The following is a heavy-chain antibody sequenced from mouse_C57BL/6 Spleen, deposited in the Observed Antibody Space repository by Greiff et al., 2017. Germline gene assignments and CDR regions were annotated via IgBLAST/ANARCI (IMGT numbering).Heavy chain of an antibody. D-gene: IGHD3-2*02. CDR3: ARSGGAQALDY. V-gene: IGHV1-69*01. CDR2: IDPSDSYT. Sequence: VQLQQPGAELVMPGASVKLSCKASGYTFTSYWMHWVKQRPGQGLEWIGEIDPSDSYTNYNQKFKGKSTLTVDKSSSTAYMQLSSLTSEDSAVYYCARSGGAQALDYWGQGTTLTVSS. J-gene: IGHJ2*01. CDR1: GYTFTSYW.